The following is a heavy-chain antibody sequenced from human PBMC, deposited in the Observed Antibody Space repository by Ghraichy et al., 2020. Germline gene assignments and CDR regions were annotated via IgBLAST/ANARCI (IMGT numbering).Heavy chain of an antibody. CDR1: GGSINDF. D-gene: IGHD2-2*01. CDR3: ARQPQYTSRYDQ. Sequence: SQTLSLTCNVSGGSINDFWAWIHQPPGEGLEWIGSFSYNGRTSYSNPSLKSRVAISGDTSKNHVSLKLHSVTAADTAVYYCARQPQYTSRYDQWGRGTLVYVSS. J-gene: IGHJ5*02. V-gene: IGHV4-39*01. CDR2: FSYNGRT.